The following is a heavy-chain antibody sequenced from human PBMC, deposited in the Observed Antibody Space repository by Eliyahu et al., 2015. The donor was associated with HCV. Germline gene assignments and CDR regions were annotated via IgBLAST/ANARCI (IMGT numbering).Heavy chain of an antibody. Sequence: EVQLVESGGGLVQPGGSLRLSCAASGFTFSSYSMNWVRQAPGKGLEWVSYISSSSSTIYYADSVKGRFTISRDNAKNSLYLQMNSLRDEDTAVYYCAREDLTGYYLYVFDYWGQGTLVTVSS. J-gene: IGHJ4*02. CDR1: GFTFSSYS. CDR2: ISSSSSTI. V-gene: IGHV3-48*02. CDR3: AREDLTGYYLYVFDY. D-gene: IGHD3-9*01.